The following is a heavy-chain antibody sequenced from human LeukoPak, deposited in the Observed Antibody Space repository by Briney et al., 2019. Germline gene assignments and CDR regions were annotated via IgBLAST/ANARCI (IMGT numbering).Heavy chain of an antibody. D-gene: IGHD5-18*01. J-gene: IGHJ4*02. Sequence: SETLSLTCTVSGGSISSGDYYWSWIRQPPGKGLEWIGYIYYSGSTYYNPSLKSRVTISVDTSKNQFSLKLSSVTAADTAAYYCARRGQLWADPFDYWGQGTLVTVSS. CDR3: ARRGQLWADPFDY. CDR1: GGSISSGDYY. V-gene: IGHV4-30-4*01. CDR2: IYYSGST.